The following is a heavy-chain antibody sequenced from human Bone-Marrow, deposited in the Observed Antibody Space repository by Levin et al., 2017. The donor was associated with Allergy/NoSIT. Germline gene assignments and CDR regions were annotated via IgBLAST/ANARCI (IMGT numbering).Heavy chain of an antibody. CDR1: GFTFSSYT. CDR2: ISGSSSYI. D-gene: IGHD3-3*01. CDR3: ARRNDFWSRTHGGYYFFMDV. Sequence: GGSLRLSCAASGFTFSSYTMNWVRQAPGKGLEWVSSISGSSSYITFSDSVKGRLTISRDNAKNSLYLQMNNLRAEDTAVYYCARRNDFWSRTHGGYYFFMDVWGKGTPVTVSS. V-gene: IGHV3-21*01. J-gene: IGHJ6*03.